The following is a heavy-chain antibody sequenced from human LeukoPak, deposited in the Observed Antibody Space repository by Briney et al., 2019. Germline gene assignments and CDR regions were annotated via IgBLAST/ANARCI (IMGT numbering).Heavy chain of an antibody. D-gene: IGHD3-3*01. Sequence: PGGSLRLSCAASGFTFSSYGMHWVRQAPGKGLEWVAFIRYDGSNKYYADSVKGRFTISRDKSKNTLYLQINSLRAEDTAVYYCARGGYDFLDYWGQGTLVTVSS. CDR1: GFTFSSYG. J-gene: IGHJ4*02. CDR2: IRYDGSNK. CDR3: ARGGYDFLDY. V-gene: IGHV3-30*02.